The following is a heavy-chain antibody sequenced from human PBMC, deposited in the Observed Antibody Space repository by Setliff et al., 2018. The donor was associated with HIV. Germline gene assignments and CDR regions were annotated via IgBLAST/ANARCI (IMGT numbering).Heavy chain of an antibody. V-gene: IGHV4-39*01. CDR3: VRQADCGGDCVLGY. Sequence: KSSETLSLTCTVSNGSISSGNHYWSWIRQPPGKGLEWIGEIIPRGSTNYNPSLKSRVTMSIDTSKSQFSLKLSSVTAADTAVYYCVRQADCGGDCVLGYWGQGTLVTVSS. D-gene: IGHD2-21*02. CDR2: IIPRGST. CDR1: NGSISSGNHY. J-gene: IGHJ4*02.